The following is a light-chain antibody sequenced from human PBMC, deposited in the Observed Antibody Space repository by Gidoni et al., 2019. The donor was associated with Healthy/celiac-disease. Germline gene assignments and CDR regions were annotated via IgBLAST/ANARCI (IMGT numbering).Light chain of an antibody. J-gene: IGLJ2*01. V-gene: IGLV3-19*01. CDR2: GKN. Sequence: SSELNQDPAVSVALGQTVRITCQGDSLRSYHASWYQQKPGQAPVLVIYGKNNRPSGFPDRFSGSSSGNTASLTITGAQAEDEADYYCNARDSSGNHLVFGGGTKLTVL. CDR1: SLRSYH. CDR3: NARDSSGNHLV.